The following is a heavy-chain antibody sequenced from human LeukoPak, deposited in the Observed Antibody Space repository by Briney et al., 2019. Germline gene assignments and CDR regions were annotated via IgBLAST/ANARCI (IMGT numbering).Heavy chain of an antibody. J-gene: IGHJ4*02. CDR3: AGLYFDY. CDR2: NNHSGST. CDR1: GGSFSGYY. Sequence: SETLSLTCAVYGGSFSGYYWSWIRQPPGKGLESTGENNHSGSTNYNPSLKSRVTISVDTSKNQFSLKLSSVTAADTAVYYCAGLYFDYWGQGTLVTVSS. V-gene: IGHV4-34*01.